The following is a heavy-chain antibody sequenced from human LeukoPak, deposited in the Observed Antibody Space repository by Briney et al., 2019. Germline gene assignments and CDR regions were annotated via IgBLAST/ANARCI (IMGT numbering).Heavy chain of an antibody. CDR3: ARAFGCSGGSCYRFFDY. J-gene: IGHJ4*02. CDR1: GGSISSTIYS. D-gene: IGHD2-15*01. Sequence: SETLSLTCVVSGGSISSTIYSWGWIRQPPGKGLEWIGSIYHSGSTYSNPSLKSRVTISVDTSKNQFSLKLNSVTAADTAVYYCARAFGCSGGSCYRFFDYWGQGTLVTVSS. CDR2: IYHSGST. V-gene: IGHV4-39*07.